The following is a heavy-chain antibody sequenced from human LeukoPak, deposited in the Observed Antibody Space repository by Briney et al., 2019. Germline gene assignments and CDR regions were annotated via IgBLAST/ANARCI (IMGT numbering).Heavy chain of an antibody. Sequence: GGSLRLSCAASGFTFNSYAMSWVRQAPGKGLEWVSAISGSGGTTYYADSVKGRFTISRDNSKNTLYLQMNSLRAEDTAVYYCAKFGSQRGDAFDIWGQGTMVTVSS. CDR1: GFTFNSYA. D-gene: IGHD3-3*01. CDR2: ISGSGGTT. V-gene: IGHV3-23*01. J-gene: IGHJ3*02. CDR3: AKFGSQRGDAFDI.